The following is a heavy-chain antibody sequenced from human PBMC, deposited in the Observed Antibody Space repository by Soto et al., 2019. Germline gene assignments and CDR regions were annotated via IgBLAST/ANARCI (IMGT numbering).Heavy chain of an antibody. CDR1: GYTFTSYD. Sequence: GASVKVSCKASGYTFTSYDINWVRQATGQGLEWMGWMNPNSGNTGYAQKFQGRVTMTRNTSISTAYMELSSLRSEDTAVYYCARGLVGPAAWDYYYYYMDVWGKGTTVTVSS. D-gene: IGHD2-2*01. J-gene: IGHJ6*03. V-gene: IGHV1-8*01. CDR2: MNPNSGNT. CDR3: ARGLVGPAAWDYYYYYMDV.